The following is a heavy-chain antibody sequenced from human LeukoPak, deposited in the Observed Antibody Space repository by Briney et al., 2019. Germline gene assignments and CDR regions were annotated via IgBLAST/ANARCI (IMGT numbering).Heavy chain of an antibody. J-gene: IGHJ6*03. V-gene: IGHV4-4*03. CDR2: IYHSGRT. D-gene: IGHD5-18*01. Sequence: PGTLSLTCAVSGGSISSSNWWSWVRQPPGKGLEWIGEIYHSGRTNYNPSLKSRVTISVDKSKNQFSLKLSSVTAADTAVYYCARKHSYGYYYYYMDVWGKGTTVTVSS. CDR3: ARKHSYGYYYYYMDV. CDR1: GGSISSSNW.